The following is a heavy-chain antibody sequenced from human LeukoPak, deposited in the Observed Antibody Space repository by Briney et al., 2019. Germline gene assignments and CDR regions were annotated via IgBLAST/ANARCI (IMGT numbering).Heavy chain of an antibody. CDR1: GGSISSHY. CDR3: ARDAIAVAGTRWFDP. J-gene: IGHJ5*02. Sequence: SETLSLTCTVSGGSISSHYWSWIRQPPGKGLEWIGYIYYSGSTNYNPSLKSRVTISVDTPKNQFSLKLSSVTAADTAVYYCARDAIAVAGTRWFDPWGQGTLVTVSS. D-gene: IGHD6-19*01. CDR2: IYYSGST. V-gene: IGHV4-59*11.